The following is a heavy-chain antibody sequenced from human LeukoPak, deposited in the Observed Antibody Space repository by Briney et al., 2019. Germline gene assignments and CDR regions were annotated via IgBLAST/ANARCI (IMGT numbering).Heavy chain of an antibody. J-gene: IGHJ1*01. CDR2: MNPNSGNT. V-gene: IGHV1-8*01. Sequence: GASVTASCKASGYTFTSYDISWVRQATGQGLEWMGWMNPNSGNTGYAQKFQGRVTVTRNTSISTAYMELSSLRSEDTAVYYCASGSGYFQHWGQGTLVTVSS. CDR1: GYTFTSYD. CDR3: ASGSGYFQH. D-gene: IGHD3-10*01.